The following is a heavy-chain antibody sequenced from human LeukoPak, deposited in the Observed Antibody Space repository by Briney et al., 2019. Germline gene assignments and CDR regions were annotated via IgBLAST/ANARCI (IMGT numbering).Heavy chain of an antibody. D-gene: IGHD1-26*01. CDR2: FDPEEGAT. CDR1: GDTLSELS. J-gene: IGHJ4*02. CDR3: AIDGRQEYSGSFSY. V-gene: IGHV1-24*01. Sequence: ASVTVSCQVYGDTLSELSMHWVRQAPGKGLEWMGGFDPEEGATIYAQRFQGGVTMSEDTITHTAYMHLSSLRSEDTAVYYCAIDGRQEYSGSFSYWGQGTLVTVSS.